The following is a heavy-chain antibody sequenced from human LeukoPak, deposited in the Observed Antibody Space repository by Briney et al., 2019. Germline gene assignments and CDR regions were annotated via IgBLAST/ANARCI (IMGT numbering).Heavy chain of an antibody. J-gene: IGHJ4*02. V-gene: IGHV3-66*01. CDR2: IYTGGTT. CDR1: GFSVTSNH. D-gene: IGHD6-13*01. CDR3: TSSSSWSKEIDY. Sequence: GGSLRLSCAASGFSVTSNHMNWVRQAPGKGLEWVSIIYTGGTTHYADSLNDRFTISRDDSINTLYLQMNSLRAEDTALYYCTSSSSWSKEIDYWGQGTLVTVSS.